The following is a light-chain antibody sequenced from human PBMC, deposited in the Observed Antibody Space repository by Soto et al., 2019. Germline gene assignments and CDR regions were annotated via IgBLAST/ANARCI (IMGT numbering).Light chain of an antibody. V-gene: IGKV3-20*01. J-gene: IGKJ2*01. Sequence: DIVLTQSPGTLSLSPGERATLSCRASQSVRSNSLAWYQQKPGQAPRLLIYGASSRATGIPDRFGGSGSGTGFTLTIDRLEPEDVAVYYCQQFCSSPYTFGQGTKLEIK. CDR2: GAS. CDR3: QQFCSSPYT. CDR1: QSVRSNS.